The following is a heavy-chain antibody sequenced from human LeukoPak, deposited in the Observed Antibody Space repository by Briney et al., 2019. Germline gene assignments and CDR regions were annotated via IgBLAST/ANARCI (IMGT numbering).Heavy chain of an antibody. D-gene: IGHD2-8*01. J-gene: IGHJ4*02. CDR2: ISSSSSTI. Sequence: TGGSLRLSCAASGFTFSSYSMNWVRQAPGKGLEWVSSISSSSSTIYYADSVKGRFTISRDNAKNSLYLQMNSLRAEDTAVYYCARATPIVLMVYANDYWGQGTLVTVSS. CDR1: GFTFSSYS. CDR3: ARATPIVLMVYANDY. V-gene: IGHV3-48*01.